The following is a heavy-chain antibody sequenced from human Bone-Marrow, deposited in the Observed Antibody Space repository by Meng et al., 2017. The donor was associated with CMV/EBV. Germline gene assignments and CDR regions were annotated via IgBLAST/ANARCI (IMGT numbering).Heavy chain of an antibody. V-gene: IGHV3-15*01. CDR2: IKSKTDGGTT. D-gene: IGHD6-13*01. J-gene: IGHJ4*02. Sequence: FNFSNAWMSWVRQAPGKGLEWVGRIKSKTDGGTTDYAAPVKGRFTISRDDSKNTLYLQMNSLKTEDTAVYYCTTDLIAAAGTTFGYWGQGTLVTVSS. CDR1: FNFSNAW. CDR3: TTDLIAAAGTTFGY.